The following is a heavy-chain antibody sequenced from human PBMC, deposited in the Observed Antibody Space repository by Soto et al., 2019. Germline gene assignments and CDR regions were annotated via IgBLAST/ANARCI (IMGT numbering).Heavy chain of an antibody. V-gene: IGHV1-18*04. CDR1: GYSLITYG. CDR3: ARDENLGNARDYYGMDV. J-gene: IGHJ6*02. D-gene: IGHD1-1*01. Sequence: QVQLVQSGAEVKKPGASVKVSCKASGYSLITYGVSWVRQAPGHALEWLGWLNAYNGNTNYAQKFQGRVTMSTDTSPSTVYMELRSLRSDDTGVYYCARDENLGNARDYYGMDVWGQGSTVTV. CDR2: LNAYNGNT.